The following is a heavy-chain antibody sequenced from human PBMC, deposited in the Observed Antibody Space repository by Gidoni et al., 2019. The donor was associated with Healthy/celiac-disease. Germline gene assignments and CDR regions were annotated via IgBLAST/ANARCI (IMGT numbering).Heavy chain of an antibody. CDR1: GGSFSGSY. V-gene: IGHV4-34*01. CDR2: INHSGSS. CDR3: ATGKGRWGYYDSSGPRWYYYGMDV. J-gene: IGHJ6*02. D-gene: IGHD3-22*01. Sequence: QVQLQQWGAGLLKPSETLSLTCVVYGGSFSGSYWSWIRQPPGKGLEWIGEINHSGSSNYNPSLKSRVTISVDTSKKQFSLKLSSATAADTAVYYCATGKGRWGYYDSSGPRWYYYGMDVWGQGTTVTVSS.